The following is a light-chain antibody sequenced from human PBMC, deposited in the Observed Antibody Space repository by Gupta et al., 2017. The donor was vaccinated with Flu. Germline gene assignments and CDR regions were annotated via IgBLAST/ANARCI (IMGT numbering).Light chain of an antibody. CDR1: QSISSW. CDR3: QQYNSYPWT. Sequence: GDRVTITCRASQSISSWLAWYQQKPGKAPKLLIYKASSLESGVPSRFSGSGPGTEFTLTISSLQPDDFATYYCQQYNSYPWTFGQGTKVEIK. CDR2: KAS. V-gene: IGKV1-5*03. J-gene: IGKJ1*01.